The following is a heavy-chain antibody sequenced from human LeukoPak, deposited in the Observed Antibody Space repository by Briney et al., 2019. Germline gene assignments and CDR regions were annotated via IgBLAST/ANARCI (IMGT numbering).Heavy chain of an antibody. D-gene: IGHD3-22*01. Sequence: GRSLRLSCAASGFTFSSYSMNWVRQAPGKGLEWVSSITRSSIYIYYADSVKGRFTISRDNAKNSLYLQMNSLRAEDTAVYYCARARYDGSGYYSIFDYWGQGTLVTVSS. V-gene: IGHV3-21*01. CDR2: ITRSSIYI. CDR1: GFTFSSYS. CDR3: ARARYDGSGYYSIFDY. J-gene: IGHJ4*02.